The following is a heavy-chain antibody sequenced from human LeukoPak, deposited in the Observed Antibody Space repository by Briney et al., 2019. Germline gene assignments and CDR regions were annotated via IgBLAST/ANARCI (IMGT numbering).Heavy chain of an antibody. V-gene: IGHV3-23*01. D-gene: IGHD2-15*01. Sequence: GGSLRLSCAASGFTFSIYDMNWVRQAPGKGLEWVSTISTGGGSTYYADSVKGRFTISRDNSKSTLCLQINGLRGDDTAVYYCAKSGGQWGQGTLVTVSS. CDR2: ISTGGGST. CDR3: AKSGGQ. CDR1: GFTFSIYD. J-gene: IGHJ4*02.